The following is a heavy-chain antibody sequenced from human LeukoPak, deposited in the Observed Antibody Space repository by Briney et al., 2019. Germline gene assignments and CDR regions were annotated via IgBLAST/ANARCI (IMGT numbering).Heavy chain of an antibody. Sequence: PGGSLRLSCAASGFTFNDFWMSWVRQAPGEGLEWVANIRQDGGAKNYVDSVKGQFTISRDNAKNSLYLQMNSLRAEDTAVYYCARVYWFDAFDIWGQGTMVTVSS. CDR3: ARVYWFDAFDI. D-gene: IGHD2-8*02. CDR2: IRQDGGAK. J-gene: IGHJ3*02. CDR1: GFTFNDFW. V-gene: IGHV3-7*01.